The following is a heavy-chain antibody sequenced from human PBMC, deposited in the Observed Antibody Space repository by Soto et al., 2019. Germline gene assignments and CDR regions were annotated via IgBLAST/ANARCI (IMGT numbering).Heavy chain of an antibody. D-gene: IGHD6-19*01. J-gene: IGHJ4*02. CDR3: ARHQWPSLFDY. CDR2: IYYSGST. CDR1: GGSISSSSYY. V-gene: IGHV4-39*01. Sequence: QLQLQESGPGLVKPSETLSLTCTVSGGSISSSSYYWGWIRQPPGKGLEWIGSIYYSGSTYYNPSLKSRVTISVDTSKNQFSLKLSSVTAADTAVYYCARHQWPSLFDYWGQGTLVTVSS.